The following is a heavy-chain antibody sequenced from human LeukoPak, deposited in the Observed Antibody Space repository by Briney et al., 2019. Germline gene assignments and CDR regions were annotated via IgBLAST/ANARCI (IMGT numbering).Heavy chain of an antibody. D-gene: IGHD3-9*01. Sequence: PGGSLRLSCAASGFSFSSYTMNWVRQAPGKGLEGVSYISSGSATIYYADSVKGRFTISRDNAKNSLYLQMNSLRAEDTAVYYCTREFHDLLTGDTYYYYYMDVWGKGTTVTVSS. CDR1: GFSFSSYT. CDR3: TREFHDLLTGDTYYYYYMDV. CDR2: ISSGSATI. V-gene: IGHV3-48*04. J-gene: IGHJ6*03.